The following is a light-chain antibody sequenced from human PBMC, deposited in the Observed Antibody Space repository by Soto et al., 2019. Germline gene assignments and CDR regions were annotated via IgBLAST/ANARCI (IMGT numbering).Light chain of an antibody. CDR2: DAS. V-gene: IGKV3-11*01. Sequence: EIVLTQSPATLSLSPGERATLSCRASQSVSNYLAWYQQKPGQAPRLLIYDASNRATGIPARFSGSGSETDFTLTISSLEPEDFAVYYCQQRSNWPLMYTFGQGTKLEIK. CDR3: QQRSNWPLMYT. CDR1: QSVSNY. J-gene: IGKJ2*01.